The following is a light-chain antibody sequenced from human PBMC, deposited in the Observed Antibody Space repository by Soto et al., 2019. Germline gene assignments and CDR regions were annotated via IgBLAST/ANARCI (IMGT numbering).Light chain of an antibody. V-gene: IGLV2-18*02. CDR3: SSYTSSSTYV. Sequence: QSVLTQPPSVSGSPGQSVTISCTGTSSDVGSYNRVSWYQQPPGTVPKLMIYEVSNRPSGVPDRFSGSKSGNTASLTISGLQAEDEAAYYCSSYTSSSTYVFGSGTKVTV. CDR1: SSDVGSYNR. CDR2: EVS. J-gene: IGLJ1*01.